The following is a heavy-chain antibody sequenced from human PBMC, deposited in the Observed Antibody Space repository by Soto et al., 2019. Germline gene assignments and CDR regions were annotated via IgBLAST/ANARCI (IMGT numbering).Heavy chain of an antibody. CDR3: FKDHAGYDFCARSLYS. V-gene: IGHV3-23*01. CDR2: ISGSGGST. J-gene: IGHJ5*01. Sequence: KWLEWVSAISGSGGSTYYADSVKGRFTSSRDNSKNTLYLQMNSLRAEDTAVYFCFKDHAGYDFCARSLYSW. D-gene: IGHD3-3*01.